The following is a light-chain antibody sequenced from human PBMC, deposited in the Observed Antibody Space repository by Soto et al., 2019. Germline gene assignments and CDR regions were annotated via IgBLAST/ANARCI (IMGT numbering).Light chain of an antibody. CDR2: WAS. V-gene: IGKV3-15*01. J-gene: IGKJ2*01. CDR1: QSVSSH. Sequence: IVMTQSPATLSVSPGERATLSCRASQSVSSHLAWYQQKPGQPPKLLISWASTRESGVPDRFSGSGSGTNFTLTISSLQAEDVATYYCQQYYTTAYTFGQGTKLEIK. CDR3: QQYYTTAYT.